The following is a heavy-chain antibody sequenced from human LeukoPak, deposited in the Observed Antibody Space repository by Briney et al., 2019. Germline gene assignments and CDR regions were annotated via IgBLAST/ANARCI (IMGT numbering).Heavy chain of an antibody. V-gene: IGHV3-13*01. D-gene: IGHD4-17*01. Sequence: GGSLRLSWAASGFTFTTYDMHWVRPATGKSLEWVSAIGTTGDSYYPGSVKGRFTISRENAKNSLYLQMNSLRAGDTAVYYCARVYGDAFGYWGQGTLVTVSS. CDR3: ARVYGDAFGY. CDR1: GFTFTTYD. CDR2: IGTTGDS. J-gene: IGHJ4*02.